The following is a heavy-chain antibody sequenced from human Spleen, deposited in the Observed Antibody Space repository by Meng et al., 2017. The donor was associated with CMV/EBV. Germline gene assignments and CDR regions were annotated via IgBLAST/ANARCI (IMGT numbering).Heavy chain of an antibody. CDR2: IKSKTDGGTT. CDR1: GFTFSNAW. CDR3: TTGLPIAVAGDY. Sequence: VVVGGGLLNHVVSCILSCAASGFTFSNAWMSWVRQAPVKRREWVGRIKSKTDGGTTDYAAPVKGRFTISRDDSKNTLYLQMNSLKTEDTAVYYCTTGLPIAVAGDYWGQGTLVTVSS. D-gene: IGHD6-19*01. J-gene: IGHJ4*02. V-gene: IGHV3-15*01.